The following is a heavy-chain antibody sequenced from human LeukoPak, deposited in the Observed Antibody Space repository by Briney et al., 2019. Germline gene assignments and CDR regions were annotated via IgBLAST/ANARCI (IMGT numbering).Heavy chain of an antibody. CDR3: ARAPIVVVPAATTGYMDV. D-gene: IGHD2-2*01. Sequence: ASVKVSCKAPGGTFSSYAISWVRQAPGQGLEWMGGIIPIFGTANYAQKFQGRVTITTDESTSTAYMELSSLRSEDTAVYYCARAPIVVVPAATTGYMDVWGKGTTVTASS. V-gene: IGHV1-69*05. J-gene: IGHJ6*03. CDR2: IIPIFGTA. CDR1: GGTFSSYA.